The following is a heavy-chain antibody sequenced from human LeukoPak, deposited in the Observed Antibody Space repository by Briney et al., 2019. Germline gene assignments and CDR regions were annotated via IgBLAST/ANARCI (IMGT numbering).Heavy chain of an antibody. J-gene: IGHJ4*02. CDR2: IYSGGST. CDR1: GGSISSGGYY. CDR3: ARDGGSGWYEPEYYFDY. Sequence: ETLSLTCTVSGGSISSGGYYMSWVRQAPGKGLEWVSVIYSGGSTYYADSVKGRFTISRDNSKNTLYLQMNSLRAEDTAVYYCARDGGSGWYEPEYYFDYWGQGTLVTVSS. D-gene: IGHD6-19*01. V-gene: IGHV3-66*01.